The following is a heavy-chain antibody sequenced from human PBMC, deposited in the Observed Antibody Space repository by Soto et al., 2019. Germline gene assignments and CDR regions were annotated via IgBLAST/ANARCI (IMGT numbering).Heavy chain of an antibody. V-gene: IGHV1-8*01. CDR3: ARAYYDFWSGYYRQRNYYYYYYMDV. Sequence: ASVKVSCKASGYTFTSYDINWVRQATGQGLEWMGWMNPNSGNTGYAQKFQGRVTMTRNTSISTAYMELSSLRSEDTAVYYCARAYYDFWSGYYRQRNYYYYYYMDVWGKGTTVTV. J-gene: IGHJ6*03. CDR2: MNPNSGNT. D-gene: IGHD3-3*01. CDR1: GYTFTSYD.